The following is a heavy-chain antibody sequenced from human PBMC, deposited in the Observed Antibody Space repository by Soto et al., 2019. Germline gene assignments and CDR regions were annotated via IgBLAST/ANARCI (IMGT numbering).Heavy chain of an antibody. J-gene: IGHJ4*02. CDR3: ARVAHRYYFDY. CDR1: GGSISRYY. Sequence: TVSGGSISRYYWSWIRQPPGKGLEWIGYIYYSGSTKYNPSLKSRVTISVDTSKNQFSLKLSSVTAADTAVYYCARVAHRYYFDYWGQGTQVTVSS. V-gene: IGHV4-59*13. CDR2: IYYSGST.